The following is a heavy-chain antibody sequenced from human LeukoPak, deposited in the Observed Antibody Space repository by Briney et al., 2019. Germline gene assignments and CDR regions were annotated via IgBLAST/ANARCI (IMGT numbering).Heavy chain of an antibody. Sequence: PGRSLRLSCAAYGFTFDDYAMHWVRHAPGKGLEWVSGIGWNSGGIVYADSVKGRFTISRDNAKKSLYLQMNSLGAEDTALYYCVKVTAAGFVDHWGQGTLVTVSS. V-gene: IGHV3-9*01. CDR3: VKVTAAGFVDH. CDR2: IGWNSGGI. J-gene: IGHJ4*02. CDR1: GFTFDDYA. D-gene: IGHD6-13*01.